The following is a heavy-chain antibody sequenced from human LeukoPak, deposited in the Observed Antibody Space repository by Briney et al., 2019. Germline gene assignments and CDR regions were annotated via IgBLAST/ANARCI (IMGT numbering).Heavy chain of an antibody. CDR3: ARGRRYSSGWLSAY. CDR2: INQDGSEK. J-gene: IGHJ4*02. V-gene: IGHV3-7*01. D-gene: IGHD6-19*01. Sequence: GGSLRLSCAASGFTFSSYAMSWVRQAPGKGLEWVANINQDGSEKYYVDSVKGRFTISRDNAKKSLYLQMNSLRVEDTAVYYCARGRRYSSGWLSAYWGQGTLVSVSS. CDR1: GFTFSSYA.